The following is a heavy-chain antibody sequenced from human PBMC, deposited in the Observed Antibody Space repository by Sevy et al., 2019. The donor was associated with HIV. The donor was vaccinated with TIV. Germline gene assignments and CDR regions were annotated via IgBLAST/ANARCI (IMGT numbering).Heavy chain of an antibody. CDR2: ISGSGGST. CDR1: AFTFSTYA. V-gene: IGHV3-23*01. Sequence: GGSLRLSCAASAFTFSTYAMNWVRQAPGKGLEWVSAISGSGGSTYYADSVKGRFTISRDNSKNTLYLQMNGLRAEDTAVYYCAKVGYCSTTSCYTIYYGMDVWGQGTTVTVSS. CDR3: AKVGYCSTTSCYTIYYGMDV. J-gene: IGHJ6*02. D-gene: IGHD2-2*02.